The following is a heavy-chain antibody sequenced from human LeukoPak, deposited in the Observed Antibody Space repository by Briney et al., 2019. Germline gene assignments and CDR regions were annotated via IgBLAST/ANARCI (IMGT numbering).Heavy chain of an antibody. J-gene: IGHJ4*02. CDR2: IIPSLGIT. CDR1: GGGFSNYA. D-gene: IGHD3-16*01. Sequence: ASVKVSCKASGGGFSNYAVIWVRQAPGQGFEWMGRIIPSLGITNRAQKFQDRVTISVDTSSSTAYMELSDLRFEDTAVYYCARDPGKFGDSLRPSGLDHWGQGTLVTVSS. V-gene: IGHV1-69*04. CDR3: ARDPGKFGDSLRPSGLDH.